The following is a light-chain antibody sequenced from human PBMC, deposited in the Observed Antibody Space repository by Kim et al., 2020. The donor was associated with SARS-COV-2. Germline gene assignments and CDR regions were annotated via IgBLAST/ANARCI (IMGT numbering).Light chain of an antibody. Sequence: LSPWERATLSCRTSQSVSRYLAWYQQTLGQAPRLLIYDASNRATGIPASFSGSGSGTDFTLAISSLEPEDFAIYYCLQRSTWPWTFGQGTKVDIK. CDR3: LQRSTWPWT. CDR1: QSVSRY. J-gene: IGKJ1*01. CDR2: DAS. V-gene: IGKV3-11*01.